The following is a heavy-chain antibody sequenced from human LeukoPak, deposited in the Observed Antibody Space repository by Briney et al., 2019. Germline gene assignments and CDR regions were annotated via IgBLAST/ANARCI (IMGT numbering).Heavy chain of an antibody. V-gene: IGHV4-59*08. CDR1: GGSISSYS. CDR3: ARQTWLLDC. J-gene: IGHJ1*01. D-gene: IGHD5-12*01. CDR2: IYDSGST. Sequence: SETLSLTCTVSGGSISSYSWSWIRQPPGEGLEWIGHIYDSGSTDYNPSLKSRVTISVDTSRNQFSLKLSSVTAADSAVYYCARQTWLLDCWGQGGLVTVSS.